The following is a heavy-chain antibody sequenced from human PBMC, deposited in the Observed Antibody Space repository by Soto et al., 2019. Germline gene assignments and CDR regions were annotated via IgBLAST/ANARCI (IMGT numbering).Heavy chain of an antibody. J-gene: IGHJ4*02. CDR3: VREDGKVGTNSAFDY. CDR1: GFTFSTYT. Sequence: PGGSLRLSXASSGFTFSTYTMNWVRQAPGKGLEWVSSINGRGNYIYYAESVKGRFTISRDNAKNSLYLQMDRLRAEDTALYYCVREDGKVGTNSAFDYWGLGALVTVPQ. V-gene: IGHV3-21*01. D-gene: IGHD1-26*01. CDR2: INGRGNYI.